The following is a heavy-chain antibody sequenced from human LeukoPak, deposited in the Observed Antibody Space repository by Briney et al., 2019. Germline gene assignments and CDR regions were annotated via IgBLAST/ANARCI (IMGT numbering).Heavy chain of an antibody. CDR1: GGSFSGYY. J-gene: IGHJ4*02. V-gene: IGHV4-34*01. D-gene: IGHD5-12*01. CDR2: INHSGST. CDR3: ARDGYGGLPDFDY. Sequence: PSETLSLTCAVYGGSFSGYYWSWIRQPPGKGLEWIGEINHSGSTNYNPSLKSRVTLSLDTSKKQFSLKLRSVTAADTAVYYCARDGYGGLPDFDYWGQGTLVTVSS.